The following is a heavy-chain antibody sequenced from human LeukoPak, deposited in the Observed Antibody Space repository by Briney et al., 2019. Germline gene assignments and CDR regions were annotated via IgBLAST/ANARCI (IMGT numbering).Heavy chain of an antibody. CDR3: ARVHYDILTGYSYFDY. V-gene: IGHV1-18*01. Sequence: ASVKVSCKASGYTFTSYGISWVRQAPGQGLEWMGWISAYNDNTNYAQKLQGRVTMTTDTSTSTAYMELRSLRSDDTAVYYCARVHYDILTGYSYFDYWGQGTLATVSS. J-gene: IGHJ4*02. CDR2: ISAYNDNT. D-gene: IGHD3-9*01. CDR1: GYTFTSYG.